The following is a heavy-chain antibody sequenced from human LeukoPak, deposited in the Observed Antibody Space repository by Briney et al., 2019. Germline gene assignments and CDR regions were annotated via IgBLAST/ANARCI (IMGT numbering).Heavy chain of an antibody. CDR1: GFTFGYYG. V-gene: IGHV3-20*04. CDR2: INWNGGST. Sequence: GGSLRHSCAAHGFTFGYYGMSWVRQAPGKGLEWVSGINWNGGSTGYADSVEGRFTISRENAKNSQYLQMNSLRVEDTALYYCARAQTYGDSRLLLDYWGQGTLVTGSS. CDR3: ARAQTYGDSRLLLDY. J-gene: IGHJ4*02. D-gene: IGHD2-21*02.